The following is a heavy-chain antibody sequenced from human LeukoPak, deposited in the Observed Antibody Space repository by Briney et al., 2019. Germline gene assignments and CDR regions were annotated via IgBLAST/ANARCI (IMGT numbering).Heavy chain of an antibody. CDR2: ISGSGGST. CDR1: GFTFSSYA. Sequence: GGSLRLSCAASGFTFSSYAMSWVRQAPGKGLEWVSAISGSGGSTYYADSVEGRFTISRDNSKNTLYLQINSLRAEDTAVYYCANKNLEEVGPYTGVGYYFDYWGQGTLVTVSS. CDR3: ANKNLEEVGPYTGVGYYFDY. J-gene: IGHJ4*02. D-gene: IGHD1-26*01. V-gene: IGHV3-23*01.